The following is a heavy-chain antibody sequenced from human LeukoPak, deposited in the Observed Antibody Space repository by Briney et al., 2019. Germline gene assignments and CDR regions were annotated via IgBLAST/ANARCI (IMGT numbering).Heavy chain of an antibody. CDR3: ASRRYCTNGVCYPFDY. CDR1: GYTFTGYY. V-gene: IGHV1-2*02. CDR2: INPNSGGT. J-gene: IGHJ4*02. D-gene: IGHD2-8*01. Sequence: ASVKXSCKASGYTFTGYYMHWVRQAPGQGLEWMGWINPNSGGTNYEQKFQGRVAMNRDTSMSRAYMEVSRLRSDDTAVYYCASRRYCTNGVCYPFDYWGQGTLVTVSS.